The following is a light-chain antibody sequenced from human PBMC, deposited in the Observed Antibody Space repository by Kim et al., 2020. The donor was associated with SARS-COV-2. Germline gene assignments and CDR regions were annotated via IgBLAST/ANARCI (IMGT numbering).Light chain of an antibody. J-gene: IGKJ4*01. CDR3: QHDA. Sequence: FPAVLSASAWERVTLSCRDSQSVGYNVAWYQKRSGKAPRILIYGASTRATGIPARFSGSGSGKDFTLTISNLQSEDFAVYYCQHDAFGGGTKLEI. V-gene: IGKV3-15*01. CDR1: QSVGYN. CDR2: GAS.